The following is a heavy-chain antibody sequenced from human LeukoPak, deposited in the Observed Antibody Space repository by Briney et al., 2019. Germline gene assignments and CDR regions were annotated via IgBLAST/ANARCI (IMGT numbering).Heavy chain of an antibody. CDR1: GFTFSDYY. Sequence: PGGSLRLSCAASGFTFSDYYMSWIRQAPGKGLEWVSYISSSGSTIYCADSVKGRFTISRDNAKNSLYLQMNSLRAEDTAVYYCARSTEYSSSLFDYWGQGTLVTVSS. D-gene: IGHD6-6*01. CDR2: ISSSGSTI. V-gene: IGHV3-11*04. J-gene: IGHJ4*02. CDR3: ARSTEYSSSLFDY.